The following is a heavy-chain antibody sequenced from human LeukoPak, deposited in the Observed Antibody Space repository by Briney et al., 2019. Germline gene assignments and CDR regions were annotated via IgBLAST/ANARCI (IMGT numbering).Heavy chain of an antibody. V-gene: IGHV3-48*01. D-gene: IGHD2-2*01. J-gene: IGHJ4*02. CDR3: AREPYCSSTSCYLPIDY. Sequence: PGGYLRLSCAASGFTFSSYSMNWVRQAPGKGLEWVSYISSSSSTIYYADSVKGRFTISRDNAKNSLYLQMNSLRAEDTAVYYCAREPYCSSTSCYLPIDYWGQGTLVTVSS. CDR2: ISSSSSTI. CDR1: GFTFSSYS.